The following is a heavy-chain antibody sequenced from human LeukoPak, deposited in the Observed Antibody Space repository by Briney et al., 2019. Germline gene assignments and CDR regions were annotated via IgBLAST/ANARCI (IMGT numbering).Heavy chain of an antibody. CDR3: ARVFSDFWSGYYCDY. CDR1: GYTFTSYY. V-gene: IGHV1-46*01. Sequence: ASVKVSCKASGYTFTSYYMHWVRQAPGQGLEWMGIINPSGGSTSYAQKLQGRVTMTTDTSTSTAYMELRSLRSDDTAVYYCARVFSDFWSGYYCDYWGQGTLVTVSS. D-gene: IGHD3-3*01. CDR2: INPSGGST. J-gene: IGHJ4*02.